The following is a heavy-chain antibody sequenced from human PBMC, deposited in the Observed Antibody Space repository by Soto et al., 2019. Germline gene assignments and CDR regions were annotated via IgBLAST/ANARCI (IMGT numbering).Heavy chain of an antibody. D-gene: IGHD5-12*01. CDR3: AREFGGYDYLYYYYYMDV. V-gene: IGHV1-69*08. J-gene: IGHJ6*03. CDR2: IIPVLGMA. CDR1: GDIFDSLT. Sequence: QVQLVQSGAEMKKPGSSVKVSCQASGDIFDSLTINWVRQAPGQGLEWMGRIIPVLGMANYAKKFQGRVTIIADKSTSTVYMELSRLTSEDTAVYYSAREFGGYDYLYYYYYMDVWGEGTTVTVSS.